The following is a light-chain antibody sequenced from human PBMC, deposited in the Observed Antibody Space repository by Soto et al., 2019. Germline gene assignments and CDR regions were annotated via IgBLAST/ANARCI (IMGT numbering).Light chain of an antibody. CDR1: QSVLYSSNNKNY. CDR2: WAS. J-gene: IGKJ1*01. CDR3: QQHYSTPQT. Sequence: DIVMTQSPDSLAVSLGERATINCKSSQSVLYSSNNKNYLAWYQQKPGQPPKLLIYWASTRESGVPDRFSGSGSWTDFTLTISRLQAEDVAAYYCQQHYSTPQTFGQGTKVEIK. V-gene: IGKV4-1*01.